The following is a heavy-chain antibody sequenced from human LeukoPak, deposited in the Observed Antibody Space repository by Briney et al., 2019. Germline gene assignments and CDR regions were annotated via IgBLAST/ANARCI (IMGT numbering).Heavy chain of an antibody. J-gene: IGHJ3*02. CDR2: INHSGST. CDR1: GGSFSGYY. D-gene: IGHD5-18*01. Sequence: SETLSLTCAVYGGSFSGYYWSWIRQPPGKGLEWIGEINHSGSTNYNPSLKSRVTISVDTSKNQFSLKLSSVTAADTAVYYCARVVDTAMVTSHDAFDIWGQGTMVTVSS. V-gene: IGHV4-34*01. CDR3: ARVVDTAMVTSHDAFDI.